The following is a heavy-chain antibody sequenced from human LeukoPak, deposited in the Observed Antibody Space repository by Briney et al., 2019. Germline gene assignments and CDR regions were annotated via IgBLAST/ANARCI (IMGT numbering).Heavy chain of an antibody. V-gene: IGHV1-2*02. CDR1: VYTFTAYF. Sequence: ASVRVSCKASVYTFTAYFLHWVRQAPGQGLEWMGWISPSNGGTNYAQKFQGRVSMTRDTSITTAYMELSRLTSDDTAVYYCARDGIYSTNFDAYDLWGQGTMVTVSS. CDR2: ISPSNGGT. D-gene: IGHD6-13*01. CDR3: ARDGIYSTNFDAYDL. J-gene: IGHJ3*01.